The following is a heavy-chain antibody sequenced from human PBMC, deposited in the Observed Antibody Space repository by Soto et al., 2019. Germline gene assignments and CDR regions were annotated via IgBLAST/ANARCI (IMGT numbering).Heavy chain of an antibody. D-gene: IGHD6-13*01. J-gene: IGHJ5*02. CDR3: PRGATHGSSWYFWFDP. CDR2: IIPLFGTT. V-gene: IGHV1-69*13. CDR1: GGTFSTYS. Sequence: SVKVSCNASGGTFSTYSINWVRQAPGQGLEWMGGIIPLFGTTNYAQKFKGRVSITADESTSTAYMELSSLRAEDAAVYYCPRGATHGSSWYFWFDPWGQGTLVIVSS.